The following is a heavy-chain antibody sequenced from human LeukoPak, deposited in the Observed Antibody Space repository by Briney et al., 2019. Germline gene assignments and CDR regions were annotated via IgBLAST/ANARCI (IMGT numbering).Heavy chain of an antibody. J-gene: IGHJ4*02. V-gene: IGHV1-2*02. CDR1: GYTFTSYG. D-gene: IGHD6-6*01. CDR2: INPNSGGT. Sequence: ASVKVSCKASGYTFTSYGISWVRQAPGQGLEWMGWINPNSGGTNYAQKFQGRVTMTRDTSISTAYMELSRLRSDDTAVYYCARGMRSSSMAQVDYWGQGTLVTVSS. CDR3: ARGMRSSSMAQVDY.